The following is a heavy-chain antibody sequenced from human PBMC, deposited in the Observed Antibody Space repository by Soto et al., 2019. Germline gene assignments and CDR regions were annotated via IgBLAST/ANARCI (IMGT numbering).Heavy chain of an antibody. V-gene: IGHV3-74*01. Sequence: PGGSLRLSCAASGFTFSSYWMHWVRQAPGKGLVWVSRINSDGSSTSYADSVKGRFTISRDSAKNTLYLQMNSLRAEDTAVYYCARDNDFWSGYYTSYYGMDVWGQGTTVTVSS. CDR1: GFTFSSYW. CDR3: ARDNDFWSGYYTSYYGMDV. J-gene: IGHJ6*02. D-gene: IGHD3-3*01. CDR2: INSDGSST.